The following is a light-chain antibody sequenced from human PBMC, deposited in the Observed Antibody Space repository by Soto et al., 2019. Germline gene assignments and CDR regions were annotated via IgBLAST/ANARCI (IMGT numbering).Light chain of an antibody. J-gene: IGLJ3*02. V-gene: IGLV2-8*01. Sequence: QSALTQPPSASGSPGQSVTISCTGTSSDVGRYNYVSWYQQHPGKAPKLMIYEVNKRPSGVPDRFSGSKSGNTASLTVSGLQPEDEADYYCSSYAGSNNFGVFGGGTKVTVL. CDR1: SSDVGRYNY. CDR2: EVN. CDR3: SSYAGSNNFGV.